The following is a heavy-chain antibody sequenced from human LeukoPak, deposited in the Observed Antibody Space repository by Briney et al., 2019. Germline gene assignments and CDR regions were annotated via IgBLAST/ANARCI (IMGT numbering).Heavy chain of an antibody. J-gene: IGHJ4*02. CDR1: GFTFSSYA. CDR3: ARVGAVAGTAFDN. CDR2: ISSNGGST. D-gene: IGHD6-19*01. Sequence: GGSLRLSCAASGFTFSSYAMHWVRQAPGKGLEYVSAISSNGGSTYYANSVKGRFTISRDNSKNTLYLQMGSLRAEDMAVYYCARVGAVAGTAFDNWGQGTLVTVSS. V-gene: IGHV3-64*01.